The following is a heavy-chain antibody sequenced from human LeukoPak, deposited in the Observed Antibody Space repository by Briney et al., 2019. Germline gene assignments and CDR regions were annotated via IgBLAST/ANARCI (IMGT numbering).Heavy chain of an antibody. Sequence: GGSLRLSCAASGFTFSNAWMSWIRQAPGKGLEWVGRIKSKTDGGTTDYAAPVKGRFTISGDDSKNTLYLQMNSLKTEDTAVYYCTTLRGLTGTPGWGYYYYYYMDVRGKGTTVTVSS. J-gene: IGHJ6*03. CDR1: GFTFSNAW. V-gene: IGHV3-15*01. CDR3: TTLRGLTGTPGWGYYYYYYMDV. CDR2: IKSKTDGGTT. D-gene: IGHD1-20*01.